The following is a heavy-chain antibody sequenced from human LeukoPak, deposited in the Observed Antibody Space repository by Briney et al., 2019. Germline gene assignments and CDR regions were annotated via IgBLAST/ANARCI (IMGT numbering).Heavy chain of an antibody. CDR1: GFTFSSQT. CDR3: ARLRIYYGSGSYLGWFDP. J-gene: IGHJ5*02. D-gene: IGHD3-10*01. Sequence: GSLRLSCAASGFTFSSQTMNWIRQPPGKGLEWIGEINHSGSTNYNPSLKSRVTISVDTSKNQFSLKLSSVTAADTAVYYCARLRIYYGSGSYLGWFDPWGQGTLVTVSS. CDR2: INHSGST. V-gene: IGHV4-34*01.